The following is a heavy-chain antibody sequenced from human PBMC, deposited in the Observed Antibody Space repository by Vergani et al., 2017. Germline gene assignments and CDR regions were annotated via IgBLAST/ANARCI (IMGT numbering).Heavy chain of an antibody. D-gene: IGHD3-22*01. J-gene: IGHJ4*02. V-gene: IGHV5-51*01. CDR1: GYSFTNYW. CDR3: ARLYGRDSSGSKYFDY. Sequence: EVQLVQSGAEVKKPGESLNISCQISGYSFTNYWIGWVRQMPGKGLDWMGIIHPADSDTRYSPSFQGQVTISVAKSISTAYLQRSSLRASDSAMYYFARLYGRDSSGSKYFDYWGQGTLVTVSS. CDR2: IHPADSDT.